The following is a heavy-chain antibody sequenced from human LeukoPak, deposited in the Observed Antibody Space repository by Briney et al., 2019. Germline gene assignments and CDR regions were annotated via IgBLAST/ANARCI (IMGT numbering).Heavy chain of an antibody. V-gene: IGHV3-66*01. J-gene: IGHJ4*02. CDR2: IQSGGTI. CDR3: VREMTGGYFDS. Sequence: GGSLRLSCAASGFTVSNSYMNWVRQAPGKGLEWVSAIQSGGTIYYGDSVKGRFTISRGNSKNTLYLQMNSLRVEDTAVYYCVREMTGGYFDSWGQGTLVTVSS. CDR1: GFTVSNSY.